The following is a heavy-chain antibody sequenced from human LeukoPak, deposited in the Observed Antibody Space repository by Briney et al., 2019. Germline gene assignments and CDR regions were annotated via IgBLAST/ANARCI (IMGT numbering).Heavy chain of an antibody. Sequence: SETLSLTCTVSGGSISSSSYYWGWIRQPPGKGLEWIVSIYYSGSTYYNPSLKSGVTISVDTSKNQFSLKLSSVTAADTAVYYCARGDCSSTSCRPYYYYMDVWGKGTTVTVSS. V-gene: IGHV4-39*01. CDR1: GGSISSSSYY. D-gene: IGHD2-2*01. CDR2: IYYSGST. CDR3: ARGDCSSTSCRPYYYYMDV. J-gene: IGHJ6*03.